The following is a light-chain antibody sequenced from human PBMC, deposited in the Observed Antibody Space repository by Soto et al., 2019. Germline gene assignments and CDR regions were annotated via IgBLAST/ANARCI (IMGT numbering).Light chain of an antibody. Sequence: EIVLTQSPGTLSLSPGERATLSCRASQSVTRNYLAWYQQKPGQAPRLLICDASSRATGIPDRFSGSGSGTDFTLTIARLEPEDFAVYYCQQYGTSPYSFGQGTKLEIK. J-gene: IGKJ2*01. CDR2: DAS. CDR1: QSVTRNY. V-gene: IGKV3-20*01. CDR3: QQYGTSPYS.